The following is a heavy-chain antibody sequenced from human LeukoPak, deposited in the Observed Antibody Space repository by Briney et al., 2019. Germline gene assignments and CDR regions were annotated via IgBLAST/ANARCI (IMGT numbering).Heavy chain of an antibody. CDR3: ARGRPGNY. V-gene: IGHV3-48*01. Sequence: GGSLRLSCAASGFTFSSYSMNWVRQAPGKGLEWVSYISSSSSTIYYADSVKGRFTVSRDNAKNSLYLQMNSLRAEDTAVYYCARGRPGNYWGQGTLVTVSS. CDR2: ISSSSSTI. CDR1: GFTFSSYS. J-gene: IGHJ4*02.